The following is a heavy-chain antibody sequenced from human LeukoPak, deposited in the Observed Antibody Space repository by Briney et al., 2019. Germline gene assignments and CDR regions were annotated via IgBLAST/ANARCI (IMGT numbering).Heavy chain of an antibody. CDR2: ISGNGDNT. J-gene: IGHJ4*02. V-gene: IGHV3-64*01. Sequence: GGSLRLSCAASGFTLSTYAMHWVRQAPGKGLEYVSGISGNGDNTYYANSVKGRFTISRDNSKNTVYLQMGSLGAEDTAVYYCARSNTNCYCFDYWGQGTLVTVSS. CDR3: ARSNTNCYCFDY. CDR1: GFTLSTYA. D-gene: IGHD2-2*01.